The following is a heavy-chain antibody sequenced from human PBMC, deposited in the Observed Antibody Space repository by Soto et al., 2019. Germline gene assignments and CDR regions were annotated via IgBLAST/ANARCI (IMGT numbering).Heavy chain of an antibody. V-gene: IGHV1-69*08. CDR1: GGTFSSYT. CDR3: ARDRRGESIAAAGIMDV. D-gene: IGHD6-13*01. CDR2: IIPILGIA. Sequence: QVQLVQSGAEVKKPGSSVKVSCKASGGTFSSYTISWVRQAPGQGLEWMGRIIPILGIANYAQKFQGRVTITADKSTSTAYMGLSSLRSEDTAVYYCARDRRGESIAAAGIMDVWGQGTTVTVSS. J-gene: IGHJ6*02.